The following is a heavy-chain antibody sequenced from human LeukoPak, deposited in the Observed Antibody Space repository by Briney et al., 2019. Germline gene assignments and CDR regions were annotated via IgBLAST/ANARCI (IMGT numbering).Heavy chain of an antibody. Sequence: GGSLRLSCAASGFTVSSNYMSWIRQAPGKGLEWVSVLYSGGSTYYADSVKGRFTISRDNSKNTLYLQMNSLRAEDSAVYYCVKPSFQRYYDSSGYFFDYWGQGTLVTVSS. CDR3: VKPSFQRYYDSSGYFFDY. V-gene: IGHV3-66*04. J-gene: IGHJ4*02. D-gene: IGHD3-22*01. CDR2: LYSGGST. CDR1: GFTVSSNY.